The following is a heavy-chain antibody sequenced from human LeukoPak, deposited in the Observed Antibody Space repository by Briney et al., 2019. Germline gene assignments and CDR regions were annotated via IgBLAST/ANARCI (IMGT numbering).Heavy chain of an antibody. CDR1: GYTISSGHY. D-gene: IGHD2-2*01. J-gene: IGHJ4*02. CDR3: ARRALGSTTRYFDY. Sequence: SETLSLTCTVSGYTISSGHYWGWIRQPPGKGLEWIGSIYQSGITYYNLSLKSRVSISVDRSKNQFSLKLSSVTAADTAVYYCARRALGSTTRYFDYWGQGTLVTVSS. CDR2: IYQSGIT. V-gene: IGHV4-38-2*02.